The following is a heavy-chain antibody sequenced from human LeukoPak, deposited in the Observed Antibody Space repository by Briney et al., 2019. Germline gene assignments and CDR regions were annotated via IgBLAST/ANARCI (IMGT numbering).Heavy chain of an antibody. CDR1: GGSISSYY. J-gene: IGHJ4*02. D-gene: IGHD3-22*01. CDR2: IYYSGST. CDR3: ARHRGFPYYYDSSGLDY. V-gene: IGHV4-59*08. Sequence: PSETLSLTCTVSGGSISSYYWSWIRQPPGKGLEWIGYIYYSGSTYYNPSLKSRVTISVDTSKNQFSLKLSSVTAADTAVYYCARHRGFPYYYDSSGLDYWGQGTLVTVSS.